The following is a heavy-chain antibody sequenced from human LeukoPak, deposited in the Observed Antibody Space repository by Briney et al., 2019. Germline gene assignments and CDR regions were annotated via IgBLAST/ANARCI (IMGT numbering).Heavy chain of an antibody. CDR3: ARDPYSSGYYGYYFDY. Sequence: ASVKVSCKASGYTFTSYGITWVRQAPGQGLEWMGWISAYNGNTNYAQKLQGRVTMTTDTSTSTAYMELRSLRSDDTAVYYCARDPYSSGYYGYYFDYWGQGTLVTVSS. V-gene: IGHV1-18*01. J-gene: IGHJ4*02. CDR2: ISAYNGNT. D-gene: IGHD3-22*01. CDR1: GYTFTSYG.